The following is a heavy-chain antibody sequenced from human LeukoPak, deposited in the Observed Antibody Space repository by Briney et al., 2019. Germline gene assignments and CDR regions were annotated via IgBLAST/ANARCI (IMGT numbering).Heavy chain of an antibody. CDR1: GFTFSSYA. J-gene: IGHJ4*02. D-gene: IGHD5-18*01. V-gene: IGHV3-30*04. Sequence: GRSLRLSCAASGFTFSSYAMHWVRQAPGKGLEWVAVISYDGSNKYYADSVKGRFTISRDNSKNTLYLQMNSLRAEDTAVYYCARDPYRYGYRGSALSPQTRSPRAARIDYWGQGTLVTVSS. CDR2: ISYDGSNK. CDR3: ARDPYRYGYRGSALSPQTRSPRAARIDY.